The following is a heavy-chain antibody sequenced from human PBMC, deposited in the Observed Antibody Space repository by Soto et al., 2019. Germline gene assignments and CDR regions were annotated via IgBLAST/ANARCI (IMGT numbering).Heavy chain of an antibody. D-gene: IGHD6-19*01. V-gene: IGHV1-18*01. J-gene: IGHJ4*02. CDR3: ARLSSRDSSGWYWGYFDC. Sequence: GASVKGSCKASGYTFTSYGISWVRQAPGQGLEGVGWISAYNGKQNYAQKLQGRVTMTTDTSTSTAYMELRSLRSDDTAVYYCARLSSRDSSGWYWGYFDCWGQGILVTVSS. CDR1: GYTFTSYG. CDR2: ISAYNGKQ.